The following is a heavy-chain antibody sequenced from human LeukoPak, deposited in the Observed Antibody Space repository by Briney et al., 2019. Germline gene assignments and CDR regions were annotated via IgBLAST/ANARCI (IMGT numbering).Heavy chain of an antibody. CDR3: ARLSRFHKEFDY. V-gene: IGHV4-39*01. CDR2: IYYSGST. Sequence: SETLSLTCTVSGGSISSSSYYWGWIRQPPGKGLEWIGSIYYSGSTYYNPSLKSRVTISVDTSKNQFSLKLSSVTAADTAVYYCARLSRFHKEFDYWGQGTLVTVSS. J-gene: IGHJ4*02. CDR1: GGSISSSSYY.